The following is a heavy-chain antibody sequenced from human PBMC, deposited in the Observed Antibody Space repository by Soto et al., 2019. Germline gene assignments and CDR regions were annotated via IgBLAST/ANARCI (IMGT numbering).Heavy chain of an antibody. D-gene: IGHD3-3*01. CDR1: GLTFGDFT. Sequence: LXLSCTYSGLTFGDFTMSWLLQAPVKGLEWVGFIRSKAYGGTTEYAASVKGRFTISRDDSKSIAYLQMSSLKIEDTAVYYCPRDPLKFSAARRYCGQRTLVTVSS. CDR2: IRSKAYGGTT. J-gene: IGHJ4*02. CDR3: PRDPLKFSAARRY. V-gene: IGHV3-49*03.